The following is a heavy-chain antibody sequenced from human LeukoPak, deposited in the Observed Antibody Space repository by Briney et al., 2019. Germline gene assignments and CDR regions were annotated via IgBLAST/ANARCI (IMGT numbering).Heavy chain of an antibody. J-gene: IGHJ4*02. Sequence: PSETLSLTCTVSGGSISSSSYYWGWIRQPPGKGLEWIGEINHSGSTNYNPSLKSRVTISVDTSKNQFSLKLSSVTAADTAVYYCARGALLEWLLPFDYWGQGTLVTVSS. D-gene: IGHD3-3*01. CDR2: INHSGST. CDR1: GGSISSSSYY. CDR3: ARGALLEWLLPFDY. V-gene: IGHV4-39*07.